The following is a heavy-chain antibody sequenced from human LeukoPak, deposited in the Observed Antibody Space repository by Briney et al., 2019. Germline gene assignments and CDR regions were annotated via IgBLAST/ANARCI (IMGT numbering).Heavy chain of an antibody. CDR1: GYTFTGYY. CDR2: INPNSGGT. Sequence: GASVKVSCKASGYTFTGYYMHWVRQAPGQGLEWMGWINPNSGGTNYAQKFQGRVTMTRDTSISTAYMELSRLRSDDTAVYYCARVGGGISMGSDYWGQGTLVTVSS. V-gene: IGHV1-2*02. J-gene: IGHJ4*02. D-gene: IGHD3-16*02. CDR3: ARVGGGISMGSDY.